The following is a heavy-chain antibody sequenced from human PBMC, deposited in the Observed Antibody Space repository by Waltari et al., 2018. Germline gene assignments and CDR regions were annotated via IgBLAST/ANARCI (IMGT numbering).Heavy chain of an antibody. V-gene: IGHV3-72*01. D-gene: IGHD6-25*01. Sequence: EVQLVESGGGLVQPGGSLRLSCVASGFSLSDYYMDWVRQAPGKGLEWGVRRRDKAHNYTTEYAAAVKGRFTISRDDSERSLVLELNGLKTEDSAVYYCARRYGSGHHFDYWGQGALVTVSS. CDR2: RRDKAHNYTT. CDR1: GFSLSDYY. J-gene: IGHJ4*02. CDR3: ARRYGSGHHFDY.